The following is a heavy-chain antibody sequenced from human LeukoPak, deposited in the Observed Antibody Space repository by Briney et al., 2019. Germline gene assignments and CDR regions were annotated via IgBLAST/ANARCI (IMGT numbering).Heavy chain of an antibody. Sequence: ASVKVSCKASGGTFSSYAISWVRQAPGQGLEWMGGIIPIFGTANYAQKFQGRVTITTDESTSTAYMELSSLRSEDTAVYYCAREGGGTGTYFDYWGQGTLVTVSS. CDR1: GGTFSSYA. J-gene: IGHJ4*02. CDR3: AREGGGTGTYFDY. V-gene: IGHV1-69*05. D-gene: IGHD1-1*01. CDR2: IIPIFGTA.